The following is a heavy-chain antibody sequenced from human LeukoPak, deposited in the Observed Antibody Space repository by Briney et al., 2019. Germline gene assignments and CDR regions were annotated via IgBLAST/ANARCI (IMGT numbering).Heavy chain of an antibody. Sequence: GESLKISCKASGYSFTSNWIGWVRQLPGKGLEWMGIIFPADSDTRYSPSFQGQVSISADKSINTAYLQWSSLKASDTAIYYCARQGPSDYWGQGTLVTVSS. CDR1: GYSFTSNW. V-gene: IGHV5-51*01. CDR2: IFPADSDT. J-gene: IGHJ4*02. CDR3: ARQGPSDY.